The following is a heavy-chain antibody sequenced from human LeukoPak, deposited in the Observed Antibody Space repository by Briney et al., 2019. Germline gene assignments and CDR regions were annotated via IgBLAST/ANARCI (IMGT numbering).Heavy chain of an antibody. Sequence: PSGTLSLTCAVYGGCFSGYCWSWIRQPPGKGGEWIGGINHSGSTKYNPCPTSRVTISVDTSQNTFSPKQSPVSAAHTAVFYCAGGRYSGSYYGGHYYFYGMYVWGQGTTVTVSS. CDR2: INHSGST. CDR1: GGCFSGYC. V-gene: IGHV4-34*01. D-gene: IGHD1-26*01. CDR3: AGGRYSGSYYGGHYYFYGMYV. J-gene: IGHJ6*01.